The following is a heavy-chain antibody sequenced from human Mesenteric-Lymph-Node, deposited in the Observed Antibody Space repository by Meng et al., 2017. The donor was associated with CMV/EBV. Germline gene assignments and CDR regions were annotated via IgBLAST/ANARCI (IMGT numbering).Heavy chain of an antibody. CDR1: CSPTTAGVG. D-gene: IGHD3-22*01. Sequence: CSPTTAGVGGGWIRQPPGKALEWLAVVYWNDAKLYSPSLRSRLSISKDTSRNQVVLTMTDMDPEDTATYYCARPFYFDSSGYFFDHWGQGALVTVSS. CDR2: VYWNDAK. J-gene: IGHJ4*02. V-gene: IGHV2-5*01. CDR3: ARPFYFDSSGYFFDH.